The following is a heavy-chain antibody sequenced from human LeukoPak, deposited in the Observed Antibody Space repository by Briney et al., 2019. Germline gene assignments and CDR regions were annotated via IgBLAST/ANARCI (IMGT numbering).Heavy chain of an antibody. D-gene: IGHD4-23*01. CDR2: INSDASTI. CDR3: ARGRPHGNDY. Sequence: GGSLRLSCAASGLTFSSDWMHWVRQVPGKGLVWVSRINSDASTINYADSVKGRFTISRDNAKNTLYLQMNNLRAEDTAVYYCARGRPHGNDYWGQGTLVTVSS. V-gene: IGHV3-74*01. CDR1: GLTFSSDW. J-gene: IGHJ4*02.